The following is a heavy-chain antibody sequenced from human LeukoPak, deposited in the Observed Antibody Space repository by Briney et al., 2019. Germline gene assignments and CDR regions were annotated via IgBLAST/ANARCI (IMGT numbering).Heavy chain of an antibody. V-gene: IGHV3-64D*09. J-gene: IGHJ4*02. D-gene: IGHD6-6*01. CDR3: VKSGYSTSSDVDY. CDR1: GFTFSAHA. Sequence: GGSLRLSCSVSGFTFSAHAMHWVRQAPGKGLEFLSSINSNGDSTYHAESVKGRFTISRDNSRTTLYLQMGSLRPEDTAVYYCVKSGYSTSSDVDYWGQGTLVTVSS. CDR2: INSNGDST.